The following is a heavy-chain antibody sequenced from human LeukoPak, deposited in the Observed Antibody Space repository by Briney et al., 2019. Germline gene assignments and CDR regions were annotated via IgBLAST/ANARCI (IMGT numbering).Heavy chain of an antibody. J-gene: IGHJ6*02. D-gene: IGHD1-26*01. V-gene: IGHV4-30-2*01. CDR1: GGSISSGGYS. CDR3: ARDIGEPAGGMDV. CDR2: IYHSGST. Sequence: SETLSLTCTVSGGSISSGGYSWSWIRQPPGKGLEWIGYIYHSGSTYYNPSLKSRVTISVDRSKNQFSLKLSSVTAADTAVYYCARDIGEPAGGMDVWGQGTTVTVSS.